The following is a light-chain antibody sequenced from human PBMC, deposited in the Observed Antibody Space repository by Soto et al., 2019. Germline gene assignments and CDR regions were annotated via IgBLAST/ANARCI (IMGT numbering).Light chain of an antibody. CDR3: QQYGSSPPIT. CDR1: QSVSSSY. J-gene: IGKJ5*01. V-gene: IGKV3-20*01. Sequence: EIMLTQSAGTLSLSPRERATLSCRASQSVSSSYLAWYQQKPGQAPRLLIYGASSRATGIPDRFSGSGSGTDFTLTISRLEPEDFAVYYCQQYGSSPPITFGQGTRLEIK. CDR2: GAS.